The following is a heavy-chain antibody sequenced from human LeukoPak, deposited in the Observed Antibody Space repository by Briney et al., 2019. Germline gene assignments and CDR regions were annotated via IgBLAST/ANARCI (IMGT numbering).Heavy chain of an antibody. CDR2: IHYSGST. CDR3: ASQGW. J-gene: IGHJ4*02. CDR1: GGSVSSHS. D-gene: IGHD6-19*01. V-gene: IGHV4-59*02. Sequence: SETLSLTCTVSGGSVSSHSWSWLRQPPGKGLEWIGYIHYSGSTNYNPSLKSRVTISVDTSKNQFSLKLSSVTPADTAVYYCASQGWWGQGTLVTVSS.